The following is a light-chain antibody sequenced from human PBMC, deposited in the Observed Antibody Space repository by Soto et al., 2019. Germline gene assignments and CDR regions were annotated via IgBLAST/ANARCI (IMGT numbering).Light chain of an antibody. V-gene: IGLV2-14*01. CDR3: SSYTSSSIL. CDR1: SSDVGGYNY. Sequence: QSALTQPASVSGSPGQSITMTCTGTSSDVGGYNYVSWYQQHPGKAPKLMIYDVSNRPSGVSNRFSGSKSGNTASLTISGLQPEDEADYYCSSYTSSSILFGGGTKLTVL. J-gene: IGLJ3*02. CDR2: DVS.